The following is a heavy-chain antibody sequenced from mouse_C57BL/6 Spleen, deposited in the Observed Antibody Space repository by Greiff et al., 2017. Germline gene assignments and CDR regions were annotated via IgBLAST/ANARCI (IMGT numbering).Heavy chain of an antibody. CDR3: ARGKRNGLCDY. Sequence: EVQLQQSGPELVKPGASVKISCKASGYTFTDYYMNWVKQSHGKSLEWIGDINPNNGGTSYNQKFKGKATLTVDKSSSTAYMELRSLTSEDSAVYYCARGKRNGLCDYWGQGTTLTVAS. V-gene: IGHV1-26*01. J-gene: IGHJ2*01. CDR1: GYTFTDYY. CDR2: INPNNGGT.